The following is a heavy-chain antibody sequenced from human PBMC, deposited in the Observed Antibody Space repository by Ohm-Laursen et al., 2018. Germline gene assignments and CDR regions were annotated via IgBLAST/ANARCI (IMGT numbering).Heavy chain of an antibody. CDR3: ARSYYYDSSGYHPPYYFDY. CDR1: GGSFSGYY. J-gene: IGHJ4*02. Sequence: SQTLSLTCAVYGGSFSGYYWSWIRQPPGKGLEWIGYIYYSGSTNYNPSLKSRVTISVDTSKNQFSLKLSSVTAADTAVYYCARSYYYDSSGYHPPYYFDYWGQGTLVTVSS. CDR2: IYYSGST. D-gene: IGHD3-22*01. V-gene: IGHV4-59*01.